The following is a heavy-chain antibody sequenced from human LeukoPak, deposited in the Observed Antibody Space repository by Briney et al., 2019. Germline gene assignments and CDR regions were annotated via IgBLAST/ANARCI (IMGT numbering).Heavy chain of an antibody. V-gene: IGHV3-21*01. D-gene: IGHD3-9*01. CDR3: ARDPPTYYDILTGPTNY. Sequence: GGSLRLSCAASGFTFSSYSMNWVRQAPGKGLEWVSSISSSSSYIYYAGSVKGRFTISRDNAKNSLYLQMNSLRAEDTAVYYCARDPPTYYDILTGPTNYWGQGTLATVSS. CDR1: GFTFSSYS. J-gene: IGHJ4*02. CDR2: ISSSSSYI.